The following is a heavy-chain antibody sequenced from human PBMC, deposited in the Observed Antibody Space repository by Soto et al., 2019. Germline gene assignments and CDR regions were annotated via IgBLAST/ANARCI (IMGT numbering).Heavy chain of an antibody. CDR3: ARSDYYDSSGAFDY. V-gene: IGHV4-31*03. D-gene: IGHD3-22*01. CDR2: IYDSGST. CDR1: GGSISSGCYY. Sequence: PSETLSLTCTVSGGSISSGCYYWSWIRQHPGKGLEWIGYIYDSGSTYYNPSLKSRVTISVDTSKNQFSLKLSSVTAADTAVYYCARSDYYDSSGAFDYWGQGTLVTVSS. J-gene: IGHJ4*02.